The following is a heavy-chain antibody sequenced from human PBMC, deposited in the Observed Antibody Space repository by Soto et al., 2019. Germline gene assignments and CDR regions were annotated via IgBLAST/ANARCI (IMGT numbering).Heavy chain of an antibody. J-gene: IGHJ5*02. Sequence: SETLSLTCTVSGASISSGDHYWTWIRQPPGKGLEWIGYIYYTGGTYYNPSLKSRLTMAVDRSKNQLSLKLSSVTAADTAVYYCAREGYWKEFDPWGQGTLVTV. CDR3: AREGYWKEFDP. CDR2: IYYTGGT. CDR1: GASISSGDHY. D-gene: IGHD1-1*01. V-gene: IGHV4-30-4*01.